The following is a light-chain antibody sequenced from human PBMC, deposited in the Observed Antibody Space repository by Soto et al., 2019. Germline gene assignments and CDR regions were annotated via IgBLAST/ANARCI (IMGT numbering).Light chain of an antibody. J-gene: IGLJ3*02. CDR3: QSYDSSLSTSGV. V-gene: IGLV1-40*01. CDR2: VNN. CDR1: SSNIGAGYD. Sequence: QSVLTQPPSVSGAPGQRVTISCTGSSSNIGAGYDVHWYQQLPGTAPKLLIYVNNNRSSGVPDRFSASKSGTSASLVITGLQAEDEADYYCQSYDSSLSTSGVFGGGTKLTVL.